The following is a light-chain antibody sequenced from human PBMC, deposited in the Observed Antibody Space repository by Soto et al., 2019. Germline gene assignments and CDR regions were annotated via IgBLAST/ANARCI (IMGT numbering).Light chain of an antibody. V-gene: IGLV1-40*01. CDR3: QSYDXXXXXXVV. CDR2: GNS. CDR1: SSNIGAGYD. J-gene: IGLJ2*01. Sequence: QSVLTQPPSVSGAPGQRVTISCTGSSSNIGAGYDVHWYQQLPGTAPKLLIYGNSNRPSGVPDRFSGSKSGTSASLAITGXXXXXEXXYYCQSYDXXXXXXVVFGXGT.